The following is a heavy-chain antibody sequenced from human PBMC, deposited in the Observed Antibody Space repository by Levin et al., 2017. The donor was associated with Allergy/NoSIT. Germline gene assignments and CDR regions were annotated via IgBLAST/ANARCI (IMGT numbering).Heavy chain of an antibody. CDR3: ARGVRYDFWSGYYTGLAFDI. D-gene: IGHD3-3*01. Sequence: SETLSLTCAVYGGSFSGYYWSWIRQPPGKGLEWIGEINHSGSTNYNPSLKSRVTISVDTSKNQFSLKLSSVTAADTAVYYCARGVRYDFWSGYYTGLAFDIWGQGTMVTVSS. CDR1: GGSFSGYY. CDR2: INHSGST. J-gene: IGHJ3*02. V-gene: IGHV4-34*01.